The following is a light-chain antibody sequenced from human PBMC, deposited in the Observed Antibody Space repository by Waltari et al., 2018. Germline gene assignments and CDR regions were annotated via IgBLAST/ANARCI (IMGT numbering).Light chain of an antibody. CDR2: DNN. CDR1: SSTFGNNE. Sequence: QSILTQPPSLSAAPGQKVTISCSGSSSTFGNNEVAWYQQLPETAPRLLIYDNNKRPSGIPGRFSGSKSGTSATLDITGLQTGDEGHYYCATWDERLTAVVFGGVTRLTVL. CDR3: ATWDERLTAVV. V-gene: IGLV1-51*01. J-gene: IGLJ2*01.